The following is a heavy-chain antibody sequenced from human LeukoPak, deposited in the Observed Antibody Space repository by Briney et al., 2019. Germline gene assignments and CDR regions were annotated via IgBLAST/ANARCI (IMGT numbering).Heavy chain of an antibody. V-gene: IGHV2-5*02. D-gene: IGHD3-10*01. CDR2: IYWDDDK. J-gene: IGHJ4*02. CDR3: AHGNTVVRGGGKMFDY. CDR1: GFSLSTSGVG. Sequence: SGPTLVNPTQTLTLTCTFSGFSLSTSGVGVGWIRQPPGKALEWLALIYWDDDKHYSPSLKSRLTITKDTSKNQVVLTMTNMDPVDTATYYCAHGNTVVRGGGKMFDYWGQGTLVTVSS.